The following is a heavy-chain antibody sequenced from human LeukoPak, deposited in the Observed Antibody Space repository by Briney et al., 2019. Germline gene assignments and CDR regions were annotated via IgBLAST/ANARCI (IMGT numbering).Heavy chain of an antibody. CDR1: GFTFSSYS. V-gene: IGHV3-48*01. Sequence: GGSLRLSCAASGFTFSSYSMNWVRQAPGKGLEWISYIRSNSDTIYYADSVKGRFTISRDNAENSLYLQMSSLRAEDTAVYYCAKAGYSSGWYSVDYWGQGTLVTVSS. D-gene: IGHD6-19*01. CDR2: IRSNSDTI. CDR3: AKAGYSSGWYSVDY. J-gene: IGHJ4*02.